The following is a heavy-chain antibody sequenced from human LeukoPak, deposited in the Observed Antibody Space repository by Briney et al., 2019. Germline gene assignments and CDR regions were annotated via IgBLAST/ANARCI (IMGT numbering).Heavy chain of an antibody. V-gene: IGHV3-23*01. Sequence: GGSLRLSCAASGFAFVSYGMTWVRQAPGKGLEWVSAISGSGGSTYYADSVKGRFTISRDNSKNTLYLQMNSLRAEDTAVYYCADNGRGSGSFFYNWFDPWGQGTLVTVSS. J-gene: IGHJ5*02. D-gene: IGHD3-10*01. CDR3: ADNGRGSGSFFYNWFDP. CDR2: ISGSGGST. CDR1: GFAFVSYG.